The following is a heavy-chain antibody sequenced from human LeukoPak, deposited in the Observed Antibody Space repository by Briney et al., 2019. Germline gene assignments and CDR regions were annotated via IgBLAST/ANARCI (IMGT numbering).Heavy chain of an antibody. CDR1: GFSFSSYW. J-gene: IGHJ4*02. CDR2: INTDGRTT. D-gene: IGHD2-2*02. Sequence: GALRLSCVASGFSFSSYWMNWVRQAPGKGLVWVAHINTDGRTTTYADSVKVRFTVARDNAKNTLYLEMNRLRAEDTAVYYCARDNTYMFDYWGQGTQVTVSS. CDR3: ARDNTYMFDY. V-gene: IGHV3-74*01.